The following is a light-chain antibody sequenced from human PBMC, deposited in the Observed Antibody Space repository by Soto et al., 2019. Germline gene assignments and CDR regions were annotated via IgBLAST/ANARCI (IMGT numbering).Light chain of an antibody. CDR1: QSVDIN. J-gene: IGKJ4*01. Sequence: EIVMTQSPATLSVSPGERATLSCRASQSVDINLAWYQQKPGQAPRLLIFGASTRATGIPARFSGSGSGTVFTLTISSLQSEDVGVYFCQLYDKWPLTCGGGTKVEIK. V-gene: IGKV3D-15*01. CDR2: GAS. CDR3: QLYDKWPLT.